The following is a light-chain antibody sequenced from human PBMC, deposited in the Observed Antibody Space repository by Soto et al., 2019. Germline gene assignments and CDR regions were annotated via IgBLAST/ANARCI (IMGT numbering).Light chain of an antibody. CDR2: QAS. CDR3: QHYNDYSYT. Sequence: DIQMTHSPSTLSASVGDRVAITCRASQSVSGWLAWYQQKPGKVPKLLIYQASTLEDGVTSRFSGSGSGTEFTLTISSLQPDASATYYYQHYNDYSYTFGPGTDLEIK. V-gene: IGKV1-5*03. CDR1: QSVSGW. J-gene: IGKJ2*01.